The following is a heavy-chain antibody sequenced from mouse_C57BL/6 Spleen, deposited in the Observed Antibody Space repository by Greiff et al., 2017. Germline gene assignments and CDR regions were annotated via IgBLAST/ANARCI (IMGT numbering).Heavy chain of an antibody. CDR1: GISITTGNYR. CDR2: IYYSGTI. V-gene: IGHV3-5*01. D-gene: IGHD2-4*01. Sequence: EVKLMESGPGLVKPSQTVFLTCTVTGISITTGNYRWSWIRQFPGNKLEWIGYIYYSGTITYNPSLTSRTTITRDTPKNQFFLEMNSLTAEDTATYYCARGYDYGYFDYWGQGTTLTVSS. J-gene: IGHJ2*01. CDR3: ARGYDYGYFDY.